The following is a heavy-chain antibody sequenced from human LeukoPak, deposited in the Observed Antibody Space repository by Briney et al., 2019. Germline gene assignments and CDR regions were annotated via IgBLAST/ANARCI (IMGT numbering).Heavy chain of an antibody. CDR2: FYHGGDT. J-gene: IGHJ4*02. V-gene: IGHV4-38-2*01. CDR3: AGGIVGVHAY. CDR1: DFSISSAYY. Sequence: PSETLSLTCGASDFSISSAYYWGWIRQPPGKGLEWVGSFYHGGDTYYNPSLKSRVTILVDTPKNQFSLKLGSVTAADTAVYYCAGGIVGVHAYWGQGILVTVSS. D-gene: IGHD1-26*01.